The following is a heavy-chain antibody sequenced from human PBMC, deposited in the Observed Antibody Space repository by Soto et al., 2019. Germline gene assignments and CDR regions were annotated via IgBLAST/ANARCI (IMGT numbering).Heavy chain of an antibody. V-gene: IGHV4-34*01. J-gene: IGHJ4*02. CDR1: GGSFSGYY. CDR3: ARPMKKGYCSGGSCYPLGY. CDR2: INHSGST. Sequence: QVQLQQWGAGLLKPSETLSLTCAVYGGSFSGYYWSWIRQPPGKGLEWIGEINHSGSTNYNPSLKSRVTISVDTSKNQFSLKLSSVTAADTAVYYCARPMKKGYCSGGSCYPLGYWGQGTLVTVSS. D-gene: IGHD2-15*01.